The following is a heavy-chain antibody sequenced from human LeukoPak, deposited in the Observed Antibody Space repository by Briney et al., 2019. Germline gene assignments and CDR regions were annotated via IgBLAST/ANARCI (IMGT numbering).Heavy chain of an antibody. D-gene: IGHD2-2*01. CDR3: ARHPLMRCRSSTSCHPSFDY. CDR1: GGSFSGYY. V-gene: IGHV4-34*01. CDR2: INHSGST. J-gene: IGHJ4*02. Sequence: SETLSLTCAVYGGSFSGYYWSWIRQPPGKGLEWIGEINHSGSTNYNPSLKSRVTISVDTSKNQFSLKLSSVTAADTAVYYCARHPLMRCRSSTSCHPSFDYWGQGTLVTVSS.